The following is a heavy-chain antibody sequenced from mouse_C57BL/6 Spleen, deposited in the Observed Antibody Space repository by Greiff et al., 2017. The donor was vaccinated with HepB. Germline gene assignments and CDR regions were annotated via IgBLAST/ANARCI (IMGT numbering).Heavy chain of an antibody. V-gene: IGHV14-4*01. CDR3: TIQDYYGSSLWYFDY. CDR1: GFNIKDDY. D-gene: IGHD1-1*01. J-gene: IGHJ2*01. Sequence: EVKLQQSGAELVRPGASVKLSCTASGFNIKDDYMHWVKQRPEQGLEWIGWIDPENGDTEYASKFQGKATITADTSSNTAYLQLSSLTSEDTAVYYCTIQDYYGSSLWYFDYWGQGTTLTVSS. CDR2: IDPENGDT.